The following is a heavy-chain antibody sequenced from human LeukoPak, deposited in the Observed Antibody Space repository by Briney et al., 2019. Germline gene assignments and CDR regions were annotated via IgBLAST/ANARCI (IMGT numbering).Heavy chain of an antibody. V-gene: IGHV4-59*01. CDR2: IYYSGST. CDR1: GGSISSYY. D-gene: IGHD3-16*01. J-gene: IGHJ4*02. Sequence: SETLSLTCTASGGSISSYYWSWIRQPPGKGLEWIGYIYYSGSTNYNPSLKSRVTISVDTSKNQFSLKLSSVTAADTAVYYCARGGGARSHFDYWGQGTLVTVSS. CDR3: ARGGGARSHFDY.